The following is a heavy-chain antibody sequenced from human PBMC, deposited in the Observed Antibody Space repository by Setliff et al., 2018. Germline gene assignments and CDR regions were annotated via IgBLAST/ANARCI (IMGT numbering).Heavy chain of an antibody. CDR2: FDPEDGET. Sequence: ASVKVSCKASGYTFTSYYMHWVRQAPGQGLEWMGGFDPEDGETIYAQKFQGRVTMTRDTSTSTVYMDMSSLRSEDTAVYYCARDVFPYHYEGAFDIWGQGTMVTVSS. D-gene: IGHD3-22*01. V-gene: IGHV1-46*01. CDR3: ARDVFPYHYEGAFDI. J-gene: IGHJ3*02. CDR1: GYTFTSYY.